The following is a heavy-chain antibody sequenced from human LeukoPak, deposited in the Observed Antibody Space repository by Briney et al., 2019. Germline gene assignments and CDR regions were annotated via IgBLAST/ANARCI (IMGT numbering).Heavy chain of an antibody. CDR1: GFTFSDYY. CDR3: AKDGNYGDYVEIFDY. J-gene: IGHJ4*02. V-gene: IGHV3-11*01. D-gene: IGHD4-17*01. CDR2: ISSSGSTI. Sequence: KAGGSLRLSCAASGFTFSDYYMSWIRRAPGKGLECVSYISSSGSTIYYADSVKGRFTISRDNAKNSLYLQMNSLRAEDTAVYYCAKDGNYGDYVEIFDYWGQGTLVTVSS.